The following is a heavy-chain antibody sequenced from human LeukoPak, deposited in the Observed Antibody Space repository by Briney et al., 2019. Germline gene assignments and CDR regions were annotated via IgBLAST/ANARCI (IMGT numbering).Heavy chain of an antibody. CDR1: GFTFSSYA. D-gene: IGHD4-17*01. CDR3: ARYYGDYTAFDY. Sequence: GGSLRLSCAASGFTFSSYAMHWVRQAPGKGLEWVAVISYDGSNKYYADSVKGRFTISRDNSKNTLYLQMNSLRAEDTAVYYCARYYGDYTAFDYGGQGTLVTVSS. V-gene: IGHV3-30-3*01. CDR2: ISYDGSNK. J-gene: IGHJ4*02.